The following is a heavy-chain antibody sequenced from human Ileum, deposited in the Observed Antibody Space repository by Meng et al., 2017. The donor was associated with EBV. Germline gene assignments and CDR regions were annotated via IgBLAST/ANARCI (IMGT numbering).Heavy chain of an antibody. V-gene: IGHV4-28*01. Sequence: QVQLQEPGPGLAKPSDTPSLTCAVSGYSISTTNWWGWIRQPPGKGLEWIGHIYYSGTTYNNPSLKSRVTMSIDPSKNQFSLKLSSVTAVDTAVYYCARNSESGSYIDYWGLGTLVTVSS. J-gene: IGHJ4*02. D-gene: IGHD1-26*01. CDR3: ARNSESGSYIDY. CDR1: GYSISTTNW. CDR2: IYYSGTT.